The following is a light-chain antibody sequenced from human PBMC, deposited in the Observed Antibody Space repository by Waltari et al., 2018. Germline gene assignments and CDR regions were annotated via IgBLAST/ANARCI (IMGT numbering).Light chain of an antibody. Sequence: QSALTQPASVSASPGQSITISCNGTSSDVGDYNLVSWYQQHPAKAPKLLIFEVSKRPTGVSNRFSASKSGNTASMTISGLQAEDEATYHCCSYAGTNTWVLGGGTKVTVL. CDR3: CSYAGTNTWV. V-gene: IGLV2-23*02. J-gene: IGLJ2*01. CDR2: EVS. CDR1: SSDVGDYNL.